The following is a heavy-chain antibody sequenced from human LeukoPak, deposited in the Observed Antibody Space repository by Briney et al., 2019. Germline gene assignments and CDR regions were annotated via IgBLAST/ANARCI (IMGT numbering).Heavy chain of an antibody. CDR1: GFTFTTYS. Sequence: GGSLRLSCEASGFTFTTYSMTWVRQAPGKGLEWVSIISSGSSAIFSADALKGRFTISRDDAKNLLYLDMNSLRAEDTAVYYCARAQAQAYGSGSYYIPVISGSDYWGQGTLVTVSS. CDR3: ARAQAQAYGSGSYYIPVISGSDY. CDR2: ISSGSSAI. D-gene: IGHD3-10*01. V-gene: IGHV3-21*01. J-gene: IGHJ4*02.